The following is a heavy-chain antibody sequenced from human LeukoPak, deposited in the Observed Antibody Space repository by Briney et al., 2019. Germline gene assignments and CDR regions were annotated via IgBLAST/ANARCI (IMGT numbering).Heavy chain of an antibody. V-gene: IGHV3-48*03. CDR3: ARRYCSTTSCLFDY. D-gene: IGHD2-2*01. Sequence: PGGSLRLSCAASGFTFSSYEMNWVRQAPGKGLEWVSYISSSSSSISYADSVKGRFTISRDNAMNSLFLQMNSLRAEDTAVYYCARRYCSTTSCLFDYWGQGTLVTVSS. CDR2: ISSSSSSI. J-gene: IGHJ4*02. CDR1: GFTFSSYE.